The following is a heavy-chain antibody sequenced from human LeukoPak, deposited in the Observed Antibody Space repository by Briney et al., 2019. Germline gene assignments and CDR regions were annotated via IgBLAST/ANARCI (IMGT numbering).Heavy chain of an antibody. Sequence: SETLSLTCTVSGGSINNYVLIWIRQPAGKRLEWIGRISSSGTTNYNPSLKSRATMSVDTSKNQFSLKLSSVTASDTAVYYCARDRGSDGSDQLDPWGQGTLVTVSS. CDR3: ARDRGSDGSDQLDP. J-gene: IGHJ5*02. D-gene: IGHD3-10*01. V-gene: IGHV4-4*07. CDR1: GGSINNYV. CDR2: ISSSGTT.